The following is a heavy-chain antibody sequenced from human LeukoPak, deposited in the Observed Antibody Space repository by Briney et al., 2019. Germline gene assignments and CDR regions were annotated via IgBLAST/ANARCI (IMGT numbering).Heavy chain of an antibody. CDR3: AREGSSVVVVAATPDY. D-gene: IGHD2-15*01. CDR2: ISSSSSYI. J-gene: IGHJ4*02. CDR1: GFTFSSYS. V-gene: IGHV3-21*01. Sequence: GGSLRLSCAASGFTFSSYSMNWVRQAPGKGLEWVPSISSSSSYIYYADSVKGRFTISRDNAKNSLYLQMNSLRAEDTAVYYCAREGSSVVVVAATPDYWGQGTLVTVSS.